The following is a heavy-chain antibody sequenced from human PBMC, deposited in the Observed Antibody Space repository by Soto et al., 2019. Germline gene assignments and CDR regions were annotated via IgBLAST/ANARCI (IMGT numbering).Heavy chain of an antibody. CDR2: ISSSGSTI. CDR3: ARDDQRFCSGGSCPEGGMDV. D-gene: IGHD2-15*01. Sequence: PGGSLRLSCAASGFTFSSYEMNWVRQAPGKGLECVSYISSSGSTIYYADSVKGRFTISRDNAKNSLYLQMNSLRAEDTAVYYCARDDQRFCSGGSCPEGGMDVWGQGTTVTVYS. V-gene: IGHV3-48*03. J-gene: IGHJ6*02. CDR1: GFTFSSYE.